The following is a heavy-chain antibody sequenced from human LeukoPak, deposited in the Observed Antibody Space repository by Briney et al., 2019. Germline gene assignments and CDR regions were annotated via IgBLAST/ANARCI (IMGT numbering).Heavy chain of an antibody. V-gene: IGHV4-39*07. CDR1: GGSISSSSYH. CDR2: IYYSGST. D-gene: IGHD3-10*01. CDR3: ARESSGSYYNPHAFDI. Sequence: KSSETLSLTCTVSGGSISSSSYHWGWIRQPPGKGLEWIGSIYYSGSTYYNPSLKSRVTISVDTSKSQLSLKLSSVTAADTAVYYCARESSGSYYNPHAFDIWGQGTMVTVSS. J-gene: IGHJ3*02.